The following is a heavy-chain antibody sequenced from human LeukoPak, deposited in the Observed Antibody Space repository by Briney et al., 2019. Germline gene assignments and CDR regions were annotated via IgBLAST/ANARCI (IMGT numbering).Heavy chain of an antibody. CDR3: AELGITMIGGV. V-gene: IGHV3-9*01. Sequence: GGSLRLSCAAPGFTFDDYAMHWVRQAPGKGLEWVSGISWNSGTIYYADSVKGRFTISRDNAKNSLYLQMNSLRAEDTAVYYCAELGITMIGGVWGKGTTVTISS. J-gene: IGHJ6*04. D-gene: IGHD3-10*02. CDR1: GFTFDDYA. CDR2: ISWNSGTI.